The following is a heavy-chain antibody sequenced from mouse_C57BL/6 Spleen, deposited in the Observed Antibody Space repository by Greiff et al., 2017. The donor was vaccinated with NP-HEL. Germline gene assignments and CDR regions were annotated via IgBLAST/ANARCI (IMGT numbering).Heavy chain of an antibody. D-gene: IGHD2-4*01. CDR1: GYAFSSSW. CDR3: ARLYYDPYYAMDY. CDR2: IYPGDGDT. V-gene: IGHV1-82*01. J-gene: IGHJ4*01. Sequence: QVQLQQSGPELVKPGASVKISCKASGYAFSSSWMNWVKQRPGKGLEWIGRIYPGDGDTNYNGKFKGKATLTADKSSSTAYMQLSSLTSEDSAVYFCARLYYDPYYAMDYWGQGTSVTVSS.